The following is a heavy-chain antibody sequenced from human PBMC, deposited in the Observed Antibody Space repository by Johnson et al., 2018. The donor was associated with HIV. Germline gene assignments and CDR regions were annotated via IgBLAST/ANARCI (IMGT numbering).Heavy chain of an antibody. CDR3: ARGIAAAGSDAFDI. Sequence: QLVESGGGVVQPGRSLRLSCAASGFTFSSYAMHWVRQAPGKGLEWVAVISYDGSNKYYADSVKGRFTISRDNSKNTLYLQMNSLRAEDTAVYYCARGIAAAGSDAFDIWGQGTMVTVSS. D-gene: IGHD6-13*01. V-gene: IGHV3-30*04. CDR2: ISYDGSNK. CDR1: GFTFSSYA. J-gene: IGHJ3*02.